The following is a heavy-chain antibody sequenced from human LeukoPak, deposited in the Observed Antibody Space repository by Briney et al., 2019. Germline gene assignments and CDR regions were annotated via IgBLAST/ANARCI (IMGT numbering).Heavy chain of an antibody. J-gene: IGHJ4*02. D-gene: IGHD3-22*01. CDR2: INPNSGGT. CDR3: ARDRDDSSGYYRETLFDY. V-gene: IGHV1-2*02. CDR1: GYTFTGYY. Sequence: GASVKVSCKASGYTFTGYYMHWVRQAPGQWLEWMGWINPNSGGTNYAQKFQGRVTMTRDTSISTAYMELSRLRSDDTAVYYCARDRDDSSGYYRETLFDYWGQGTLVTVSS.